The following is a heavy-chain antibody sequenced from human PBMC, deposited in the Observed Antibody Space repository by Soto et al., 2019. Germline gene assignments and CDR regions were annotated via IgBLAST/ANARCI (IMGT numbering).Heavy chain of an antibody. D-gene: IGHD2-8*02. J-gene: IGHJ4*02. CDR2: IRPYNGNT. V-gene: IGHV1-18*01. Sequence: GTSVKVSCKASGYRFTSYGSSWVRQAPGQGLEWMGWIRPYNGNTNYAQKLQGRVTMTTDTSTSTAYMELRSLRSDDTAVSYCARGGGVSYSDYRGQGTLVTVSS. CDR1: GYRFTSYG. CDR3: ARGGGVSYSDY.